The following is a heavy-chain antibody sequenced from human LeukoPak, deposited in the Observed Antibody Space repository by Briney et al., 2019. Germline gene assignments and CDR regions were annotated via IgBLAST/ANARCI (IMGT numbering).Heavy chain of an antibody. V-gene: IGHV4-59*01. CDR2: IYYSGST. CDR3: ARDRYYYDSSGYYASRYYYYYMDV. Sequence: PSETLSLTCTVSGGSISSYYWSWIRQPPGKGLEWIGYIYYSGSTNYNPSLKSRVTISVDTSKNQFSLKLSPVTAADTAVYYCARDRYYYDSSGYYASRYYYYYMDVWGKGATVTVSS. CDR1: GGSISSYY. J-gene: IGHJ6*03. D-gene: IGHD3-22*01.